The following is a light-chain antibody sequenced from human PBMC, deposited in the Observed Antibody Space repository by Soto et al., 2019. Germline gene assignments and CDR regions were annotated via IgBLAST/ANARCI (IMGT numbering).Light chain of an antibody. Sequence: AIQMTQSPSSLSASVGDRVTITCRASQGIRNDLDWFQQKPGKAPKLLIYAASNLQSGVPARFSGSGSDTDFTLTISSLQPEDFATYYCLQQYFYPFTFGPGTKVDIK. J-gene: IGKJ3*01. V-gene: IGKV1-6*01. CDR3: LQQYFYPFT. CDR2: AAS. CDR1: QGIRND.